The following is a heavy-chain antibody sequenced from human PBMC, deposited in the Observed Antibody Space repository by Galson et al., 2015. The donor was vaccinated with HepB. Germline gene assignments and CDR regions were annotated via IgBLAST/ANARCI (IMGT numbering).Heavy chain of an antibody. D-gene: IGHD6-13*01. CDR3: ARDVGYNSSWYFDN. J-gene: IGHJ4*02. Sequence: SETLSLTCAISGDSISGTNWWTWVRQPPGEGLEWIGEISHSGSANYNPSLKSRVTISVDKSKNQFPLKLTSVTAADTAVYYCARDVGYNSSWYFDNWGQGTLVTVSS. CDR2: ISHSGSA. V-gene: IGHV4-4*02. CDR1: GDSISGTNW.